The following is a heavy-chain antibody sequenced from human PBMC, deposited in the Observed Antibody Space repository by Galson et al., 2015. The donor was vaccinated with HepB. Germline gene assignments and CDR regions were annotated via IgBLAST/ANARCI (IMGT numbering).Heavy chain of an antibody. D-gene: IGHD3-10*01. J-gene: IGHJ6*02. V-gene: IGHV3-30*02. CDR3: AKDLLHFGYGSGSYFPWEYYYYGMDV. CDR2: IRYDGSNK. CDR1: GFTFSSYG. Sequence: SLRLSCAASGFTFSSYGMHWVRQAPGKGLEWVAFIRYDGSNKYYADSVKGRFTISRDNSKNTLYLQMNSLRAEDTAVYYCAKDLLHFGYGSGSYFPWEYYYYGMDVWGQGTTVTVSS.